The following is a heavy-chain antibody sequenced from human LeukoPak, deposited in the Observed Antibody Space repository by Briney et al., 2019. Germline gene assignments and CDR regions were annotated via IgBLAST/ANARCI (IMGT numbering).Heavy chain of an antibody. CDR1: GFTFSDYV. Sequence: GGSLRLSCAASGFTFSDYVMSWVRQAPGKGLEWVSSIGGPGGSTYYAESAKGLFTISRDNSKSTLYLQLNSLGAEDTALYYCAKGCGGNCYSFSAWGQGTLVTVSP. D-gene: IGHD2-15*01. J-gene: IGHJ5*02. CDR3: AKGCGGNCYSFSA. CDR2: IGGPGGST. V-gene: IGHV3-23*01.